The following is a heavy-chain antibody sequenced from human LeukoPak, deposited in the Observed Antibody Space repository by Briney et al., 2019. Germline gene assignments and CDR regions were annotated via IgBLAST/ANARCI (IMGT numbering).Heavy chain of an antibody. CDR1: GYTFTGYY. J-gene: IGHJ3*02. CDR3: ARENHGDYDAFDI. D-gene: IGHD4-17*01. Sequence: KPGASVKVSRKASGYTFTGYYMHWVRQAPGQGLEWMGWINPNSGGTNYAQKFQGRVTMTRDTSISTAYMELSRLRSDDTAVYYCARENHGDYDAFDIWGQGTMVTVSS. V-gene: IGHV1-2*02. CDR2: INPNSGGT.